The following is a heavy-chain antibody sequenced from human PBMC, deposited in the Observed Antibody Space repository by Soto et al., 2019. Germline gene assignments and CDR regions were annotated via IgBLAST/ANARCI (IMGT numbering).Heavy chain of an antibody. J-gene: IGHJ3*02. CDR2: INAGNGNA. CDR1: GYTFTSYA. Sequence: ASVKVSCKASGYTFTSYAMHWVRQAPGQRLEWMGWINAGNGNAKYSQKFQGRVTITRDTSASTAYMELSSLRSEDTAVYYCAREDYGGNSGDAFDIWGQGTMVTVSS. D-gene: IGHD4-17*01. CDR3: AREDYGGNSGDAFDI. V-gene: IGHV1-3*01.